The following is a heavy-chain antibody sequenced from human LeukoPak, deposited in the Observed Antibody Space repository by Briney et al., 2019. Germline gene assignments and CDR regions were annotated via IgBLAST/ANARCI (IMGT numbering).Heavy chain of an antibody. J-gene: IGHJ3*02. V-gene: IGHV1-2*02. CDR3: AKGRQLRRSDAFDI. CDR1: GYTFTGYY. CDR2: INPNSGGT. Sequence: GASVKVSCKASGYTFTGYYMHWVRQAPGQGLEWMGWINPNSGGTNYAQKFQGRVTMTRDMSISTAYMELSRLRSDDTAVYYCAKGRQLRRSDAFDIWGQGTMVTVSS. D-gene: IGHD1-26*01.